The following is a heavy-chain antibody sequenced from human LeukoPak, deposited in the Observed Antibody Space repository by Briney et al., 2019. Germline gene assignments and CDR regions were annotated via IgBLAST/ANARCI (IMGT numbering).Heavy chain of an antibody. CDR2: INPSGGST. D-gene: IGHD1-1*01. CDR1: GGTFSSYA. Sequence: ASVKVSCKASGGTFSSYAISWVRQAPGQGLEWMGIINPSGGSTSYAQKFQGRVTMTRDTSTSTVYMELSSLRSEDTAVYYCARVANWNDDYYGMDVWGQGTTVTVSS. V-gene: IGHV1-46*01. J-gene: IGHJ6*02. CDR3: ARVANWNDDYYGMDV.